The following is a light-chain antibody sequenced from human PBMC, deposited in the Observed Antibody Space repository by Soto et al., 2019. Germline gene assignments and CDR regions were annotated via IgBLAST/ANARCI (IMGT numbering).Light chain of an antibody. V-gene: IGKV3-11*01. CDR3: QQYNSYWT. J-gene: IGKJ1*01. CDR1: QSVSSY. Sequence: EIVLTQSPVTLSLSPGERATLSCRASQSVSSYLAWYQQKPGQAPRLLIYDASNRATGIPARFSGSGSGTDFTLTISSLEPEDFATYYCQQYNSYWTFGQGTKVEIK. CDR2: DAS.